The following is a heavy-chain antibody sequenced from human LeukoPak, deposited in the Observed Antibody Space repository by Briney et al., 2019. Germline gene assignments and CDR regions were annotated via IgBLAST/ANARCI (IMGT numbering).Heavy chain of an antibody. D-gene: IGHD3-9*01. Sequence: PGGSLRLSCAASGFTFSSNWMSWVRQAPGKGLEWVANINQDGSEKNYVDSVKGRFTMFRDNAKNSLYLQMNSLRAEDTAVYYCARDFDFDWGQGTLVTVYS. V-gene: IGHV3-7*03. J-gene: IGHJ4*02. CDR3: ARDFDFD. CDR2: INQDGSEK. CDR1: GFTFSSNW.